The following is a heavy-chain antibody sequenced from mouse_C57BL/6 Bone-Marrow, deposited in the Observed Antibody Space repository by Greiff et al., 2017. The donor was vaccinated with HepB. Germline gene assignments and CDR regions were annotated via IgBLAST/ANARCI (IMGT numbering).Heavy chain of an antibody. Sequence: EVKLMESGGGLVKPGGSLKLSCAASGFTFSDYGIHWVRQAPEKGLEWVAYISSGSSTIYYADTVKGRFTISRDNAKNTLFLQMTSLRSEDTAMYYCARRTVVEGYAMDYWGQGTSVTVSS. CDR1: GFTFSDYG. D-gene: IGHD1-1*01. CDR3: ARRTVVEGYAMDY. CDR2: ISSGSSTI. J-gene: IGHJ4*01. V-gene: IGHV5-17*01.